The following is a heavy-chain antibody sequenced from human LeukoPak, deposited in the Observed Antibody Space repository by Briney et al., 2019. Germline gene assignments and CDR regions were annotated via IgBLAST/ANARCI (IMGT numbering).Heavy chain of an antibody. J-gene: IGHJ4*02. V-gene: IGHV1-18*01. Sequence: ASVKVSCKASGYTFTSYGISWVRQAPGQGLEWMGWISAYNGNTNYAQKFQGRVTITADKSTSTAYMELSSLRSEDTAVYYCARVGSQPYYYDSSGHYYFDYWGQGTLVTVSS. CDR2: ISAYNGNT. CDR1: GYTFTSYG. CDR3: ARVGSQPYYYDSSGHYYFDY. D-gene: IGHD3-22*01.